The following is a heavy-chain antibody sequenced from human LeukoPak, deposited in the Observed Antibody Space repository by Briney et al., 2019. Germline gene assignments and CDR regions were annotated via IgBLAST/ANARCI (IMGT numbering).Heavy chain of an antibody. CDR1: GYTFTGYY. Sequence: ASVKVSCKASGYTFTGYYMHWVRQAPGQGLEWMGWINPNSGGTNYALKFQGRVTMTRDTSISTAYMELSRLRSDDTAVYYCGRSDYYYYGMDVWGQGTTVTVSS. V-gene: IGHV1-2*02. CDR2: INPNSGGT. J-gene: IGHJ6*02. CDR3: GRSDYYYYGMDV. D-gene: IGHD2-21*01.